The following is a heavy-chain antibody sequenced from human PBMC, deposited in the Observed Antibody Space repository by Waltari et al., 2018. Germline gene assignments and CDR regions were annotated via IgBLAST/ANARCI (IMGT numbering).Heavy chain of an antibody. D-gene: IGHD3-22*01. CDR1: SYA. CDR2: IIPIFGTA. V-gene: IGHV1-69*05. Sequence: SYAISWVRQAPGQGLEWMGGIIPIFGTANYAQKFQGRVTITTDESTSTAYMELSSLRSEDTAVYYCAMCYDSSALLGDYWGQGTLVTVSS. J-gene: IGHJ4*02. CDR3: AMCYDSSALLGDY.